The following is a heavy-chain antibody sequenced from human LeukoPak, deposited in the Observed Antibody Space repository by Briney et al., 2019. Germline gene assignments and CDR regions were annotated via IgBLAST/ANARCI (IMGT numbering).Heavy chain of an antibody. J-gene: IGHJ5*02. CDR1: GGSISSYY. CDR3: ARRIAAAGFYNWFDP. D-gene: IGHD6-13*01. V-gene: IGHV4-59*01. CDR2: IYYSGST. Sequence: SETLSLTCTVSGGSISSYYWSWIRQPPGKGLEWIGYIYYSGSTNYNPSLKSRVTISVDTSKNQFSLKLSSVTAADTAVYYCARRIAAAGFYNWFDPWGQGTLVTVSS.